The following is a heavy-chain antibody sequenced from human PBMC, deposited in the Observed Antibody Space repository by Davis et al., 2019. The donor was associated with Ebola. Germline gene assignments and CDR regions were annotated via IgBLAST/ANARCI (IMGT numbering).Heavy chain of an antibody. CDR2: IYYNGRT. Sequence: SETLSLTCSVSGGSISSGTYYWGWVRQPPGKGLEWIGAIYYNGRTYYNSSLESRVTISLDTSKNQFSLKLRSVTAADTAVYFCARGRRPPNWPFDLWGRGTLVTVSS. V-gene: IGHV4-39*07. CDR3: ARGRRPPNWPFDL. CDR1: GGSISSGTYY. J-gene: IGHJ2*01.